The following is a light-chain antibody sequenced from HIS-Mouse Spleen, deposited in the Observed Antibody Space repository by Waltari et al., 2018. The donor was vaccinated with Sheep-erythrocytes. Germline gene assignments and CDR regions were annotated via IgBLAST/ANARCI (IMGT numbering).Light chain of an antibody. CDR2: AAS. V-gene: IGKV1-39*01. J-gene: IGKJ4*01. CDR1: QSISSY. CDR3: QQSYSTPPLT. Sequence: DIQMTQPPSYLSASVGDRVTITCRASQSISSYLNWYQQKPGKAPKLLIYAASSLQSGVPSRFSGSGSGTDFTLTISSLQPEDFATYYCQQSYSTPPLTFGGGTKVEIK.